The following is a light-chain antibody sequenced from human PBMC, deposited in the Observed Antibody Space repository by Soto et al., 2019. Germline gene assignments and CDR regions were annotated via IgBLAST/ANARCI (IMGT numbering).Light chain of an antibody. J-gene: IGKJ1*01. CDR1: QTINNN. CDR2: GAS. CDR3: QQDNNWPQT. Sequence: VMTQAPAPLYVSPGERSTLSCRASQTINNNVAWYQLKDGQVPRLVIYGASTRATDIPARFSGSGSGTEFTLTISSLQSEDFAEYHCQQDNNWPQTFGQGTKVDIK. V-gene: IGKV3-15*01.